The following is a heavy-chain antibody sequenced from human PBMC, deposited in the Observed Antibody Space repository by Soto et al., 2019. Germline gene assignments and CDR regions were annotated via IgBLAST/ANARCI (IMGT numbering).Heavy chain of an antibody. CDR2: TRNKASSYTT. Sequence: GGSLRLCCAASGVSLSDYYINWVRQAPGKGLEWVGRTRNKASSYTTDYAAFVKGRFTISRDDSKNLIYLQMNSLKTEDTAVYYCAREGSSSGPDYEYWGQGTLVTVSS. CDR1: GVSLSDYY. D-gene: IGHD3-22*01. J-gene: IGHJ4*02. V-gene: IGHV3-72*01. CDR3: AREGSSSGPDYEY.